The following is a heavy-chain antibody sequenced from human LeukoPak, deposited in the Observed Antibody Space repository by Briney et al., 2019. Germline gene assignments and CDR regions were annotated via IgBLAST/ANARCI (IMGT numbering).Heavy chain of an antibody. CDR1: GFTFSDYY. J-gene: IGHJ6*03. D-gene: IGHD3-3*01. CDR2: ISSSGSTI. Sequence: GGSLRLSCAASGFTFSDYYMSWIRQAPGKGLEWVSYISSSGSTIYYADSVKGRFTISRDNAKNSLYLQMNSLRAEDTAVYYCAGVPPYDFWSGYYYYYYMDVWGKGTTVTVSS. V-gene: IGHV3-11*04. CDR3: AGVPPYDFWSGYYYYYYMDV.